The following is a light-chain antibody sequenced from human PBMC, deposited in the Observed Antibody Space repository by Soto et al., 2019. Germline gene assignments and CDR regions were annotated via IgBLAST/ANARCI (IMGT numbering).Light chain of an antibody. Sequence: EIVLTQSPGTLSLSPGERATLSCRASQSVSNNLAWYQQKPGQAPRLLIYNALTRATGIPDRFSGSGSGTDFTLTISRLEPEDFAVYYCQQYGSSPLTFGGGTKVDI. CDR1: QSVSNN. CDR3: QQYGSSPLT. J-gene: IGKJ4*01. CDR2: NAL. V-gene: IGKV3-20*01.